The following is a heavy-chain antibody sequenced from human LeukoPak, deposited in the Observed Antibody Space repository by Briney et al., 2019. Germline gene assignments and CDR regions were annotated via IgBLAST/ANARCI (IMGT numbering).Heavy chain of an antibody. V-gene: IGHV3-7*03. Sequence: GALKLSCSGSGFTLYELWMELVRPAPGEGLEWVANIKHHGSEKYYVDSVKGRFTISRDNTRNSLYLQMNSLRVEDTAVYYCATGTPFGAYWGQGTLVTVSS. J-gene: IGHJ4*02. CDR3: ATGTPFGAY. CDR1: GFTLYELW. CDR2: IKHHGSEK. D-gene: IGHD3-3*01.